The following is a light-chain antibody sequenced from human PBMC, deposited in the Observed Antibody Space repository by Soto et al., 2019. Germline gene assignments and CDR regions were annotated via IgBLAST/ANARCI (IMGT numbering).Light chain of an antibody. V-gene: IGKV3-20*01. Sequence: IVLTQSPGTLSLSPGERATLSCRASQSVYSDFLAWYQQKPGQAPRLLIYGASSRATGIPDRFSGSRSGTDFTLTISRLEPEDFAVYYCPQYGSSPLTFGGGTKVEIK. CDR1: QSVYSDF. J-gene: IGKJ4*01. CDR2: GAS. CDR3: PQYGSSPLT.